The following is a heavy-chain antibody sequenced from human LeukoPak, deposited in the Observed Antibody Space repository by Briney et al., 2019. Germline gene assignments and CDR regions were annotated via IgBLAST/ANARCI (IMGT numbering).Heavy chain of an antibody. CDR2: INHSGST. CDR1: GGSFSGCY. V-gene: IGHV4-34*01. Sequence: PSETLSLTCAVYGGSFSGCYWSWIRQPPGKGLEWIGEINHSGSTNYNPSLKSRVTISVDTSKNQFSLKLSSVTAADTAVYYCARATYYYDSSGYYHNRGRYYYYGMDVWGQGTTVTVSS. CDR3: ARATYYYDSSGYYHNRGRYYYYGMDV. J-gene: IGHJ6*02. D-gene: IGHD3-22*01.